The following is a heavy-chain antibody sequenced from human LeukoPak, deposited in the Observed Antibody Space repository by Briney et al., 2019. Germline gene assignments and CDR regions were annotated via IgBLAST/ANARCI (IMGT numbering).Heavy chain of an antibody. Sequence: SQTLSLTCAITGNSVSSNSAALNWIRQSPPRGLEWLVRTYYRSKWYNDYAVSVKSRITINPDTSKNQFSLQLNSVTPEDTAVYYCAREPGIAVAQDGMDVWGQGATVTVSS. V-gene: IGHV6-1*01. CDR3: AREPGIAVAQDGMDV. CDR2: TYYRSKWYN. D-gene: IGHD6-19*01. J-gene: IGHJ6*02. CDR1: GNSVSSNSAA.